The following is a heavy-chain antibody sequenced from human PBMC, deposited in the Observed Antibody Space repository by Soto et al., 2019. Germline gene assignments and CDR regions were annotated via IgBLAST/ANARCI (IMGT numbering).Heavy chain of an antibody. CDR1: GFTFSSYW. CDR2: IKQDGSEK. J-gene: IGHJ3*02. Sequence: EVQLVESGGGLVQPGGSLRLSCAASGFTFSSYWMSWVRQAPGKGLEWVANIKQDGSEKYYVDSVNGRFTISRDNAKNSLCLQMNSLRAEDTAVYYCARVSCSGGSCYPPINAFDIWGQGTMVTVSS. CDR3: ARVSCSGGSCYPPINAFDI. D-gene: IGHD2-15*01. V-gene: IGHV3-7*01.